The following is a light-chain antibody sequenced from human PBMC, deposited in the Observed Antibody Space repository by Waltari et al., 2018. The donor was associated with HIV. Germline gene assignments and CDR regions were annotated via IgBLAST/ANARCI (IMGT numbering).Light chain of an antibody. CDR3: QQYGNSPPYT. CDR1: QSVRSGY. CDR2: GAS. Sequence: VLTQSPGTLSLSPGERATLSCRASQSVRSGYLAWYQQTPGQAPRVLIYGASSRATGIPDRFSGSGSGTDFTLTISRLEPEDFAVYYCQQYGNSPPYTFGQGTKLEIK. V-gene: IGKV3-20*01. J-gene: IGKJ2*01.